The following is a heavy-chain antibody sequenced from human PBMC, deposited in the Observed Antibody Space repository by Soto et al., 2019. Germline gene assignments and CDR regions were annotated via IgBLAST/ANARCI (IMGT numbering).Heavy chain of an antibody. J-gene: IGHJ6*02. CDR3: AKDERSSSKVYYYYGMDV. D-gene: IGHD6-6*01. CDR2: ISYDGSDK. CDR1: GFTFRSYG. V-gene: IGHV3-30*18. Sequence: QPGGSLRLSCAASGFTFRSYGMHWVRQAPGKGLEWVAVISYDGSDKYYGDSVEGRFTISRDYSKNTLYLQMNSLRAEDTAVYYCAKDERSSSKVYYYYGMDVWGQGTTVTVSS.